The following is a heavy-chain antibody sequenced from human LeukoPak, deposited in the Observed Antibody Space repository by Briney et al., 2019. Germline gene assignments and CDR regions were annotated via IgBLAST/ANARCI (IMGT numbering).Heavy chain of an antibody. CDR3: ARADSESIGAYYYGPIDY. V-gene: IGHV1-18*01. CDR2: ISAYNGNT. Sequence: ASVKVSCKASGYTFTSYGISWVRQAPGQGLEWMGWISAYNGNTNYARKLQGRVTMTTDTSTSTAYMELRSLRSDDTAVYYCARADSESIGAYYYGPIDYWGQGTLVTVSS. D-gene: IGHD3-10*01. J-gene: IGHJ4*02. CDR1: GYTFTSYG.